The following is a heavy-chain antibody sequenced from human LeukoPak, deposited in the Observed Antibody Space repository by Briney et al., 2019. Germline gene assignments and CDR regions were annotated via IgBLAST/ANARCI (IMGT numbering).Heavy chain of an antibody. V-gene: IGHV3-21*04. CDR1: GFTFRSYT. J-gene: IGHJ5*01. CDR2: ISSNSDYL. D-gene: IGHD3-10*01. CDR3: AKDRPNYFGSNGHYYRRNGDS. Sequence: GGSLRLSCAASGFTFRSYTMNWVRQAPGRGLEWFSSISSNSDYLYYADSLRGRFTIPRDNAKNSLSLQMNSLGAEDTAVFYCAKDRPNYFGSNGHYYRRNGDSWGQGTLVTVSS.